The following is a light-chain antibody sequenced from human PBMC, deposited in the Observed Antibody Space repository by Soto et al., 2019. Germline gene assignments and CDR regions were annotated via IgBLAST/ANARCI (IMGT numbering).Light chain of an antibody. CDR2: DAS. Sequence: EILLAQSPATLSLSPGERATLSCRASQNAHPSLAWYRQKPGQAPRLLIYDASNRATGIPARFSGSGSGTDFTLTISSLEPEDFAVYYCQQRSNWPPEFTFGPGTKVDIK. CDR1: QNAHPS. J-gene: IGKJ3*01. CDR3: QQRSNWPPEFT. V-gene: IGKV3-11*01.